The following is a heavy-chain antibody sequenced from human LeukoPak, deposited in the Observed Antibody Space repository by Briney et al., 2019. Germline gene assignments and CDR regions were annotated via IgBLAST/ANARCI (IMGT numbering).Heavy chain of an antibody. D-gene: IGHD3-10*01. V-gene: IGHV3-74*01. CDR3: ARAGLWFGEFLDY. J-gene: IGHJ4*02. CDR2: INGDGSST. Sequence: PGGSLRLSCAASGFTFSSYWMHWVRQAPGKGLVWVSRINGDGSSTSYADSVKGRFTISRDNAKNTLYLQMNSLRAEDTAVYYCARAGLWFGEFLDYWGQGTLVTVSS. CDR1: GFTFSSYW.